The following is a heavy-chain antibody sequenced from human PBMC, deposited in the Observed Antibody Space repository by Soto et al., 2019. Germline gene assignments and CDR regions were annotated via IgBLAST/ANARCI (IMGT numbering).Heavy chain of an antibody. Sequence: EVQLVESGGGLVQPGGSLRLSCAASGFTFSTYWMHWVRQAPGKGLVWVSRINTDGSSTNYADSVKGRFTISRDNAKNTLYLQMNSLRAEDTAVYYCEREYSSSRCFDSWGQGTLVTVSS. D-gene: IGHD6-6*01. CDR3: EREYSSSRCFDS. CDR1: GFTFSTYW. V-gene: IGHV3-74*01. J-gene: IGHJ4*02. CDR2: INTDGSST.